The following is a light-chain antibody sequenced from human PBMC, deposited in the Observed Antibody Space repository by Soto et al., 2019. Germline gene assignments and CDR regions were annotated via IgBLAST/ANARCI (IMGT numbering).Light chain of an antibody. J-gene: IGKJ2*01. CDR3: QQFGSSSYT. CDR1: QSVSNSY. CDR2: AAS. Sequence: EIVVTQSPGALSWSPGERATIACRASQSVSNSYLAWYQQKPGQAPRLLIYAASSRATGIPDRFSGSGSGKDFTLTISRLEPEDFAVYYCQQFGSSSYTFGQGTKLEIK. V-gene: IGKV3-20*01.